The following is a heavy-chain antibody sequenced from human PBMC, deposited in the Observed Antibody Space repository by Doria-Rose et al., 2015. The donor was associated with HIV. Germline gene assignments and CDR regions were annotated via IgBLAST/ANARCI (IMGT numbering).Heavy chain of an antibody. CDR2: IFSDHER. D-gene: IGHD6-13*01. CDR3: AGIKSSRWSHKYYFDF. Sequence: QITLKESGPVLVKPTEALTLTCTVSGVSLSSPGMGVSWIRQPPGKALEWLANIFSDHERSYKTSLKSRLTISRGTSKRQVVLTMTDMDPVDTATYYCAGIKSSRWSHKYYFDFWGQGTLVIVSA. V-gene: IGHV2-26*01. CDR1: GVSLSSPGMG. J-gene: IGHJ4*02.